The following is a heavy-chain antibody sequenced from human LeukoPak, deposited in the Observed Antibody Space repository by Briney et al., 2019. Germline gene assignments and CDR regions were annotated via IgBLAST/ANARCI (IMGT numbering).Heavy chain of an antibody. V-gene: IGHV4-4*07. D-gene: IGHD3-3*01. CDR2: IYTSGST. J-gene: IGHJ4*02. Sequence: SETLSLTCTVSGDSISNYYWSWIRQPAGKGLEWIGRIYTSGSTNYNPSLKSRVTVSVDTSKNQFSLNLSSVTAADTAVYFCARVWSGYPYYFDYWGQGTLVTVSS. CDR1: GDSISNYY. CDR3: ARVWSGYPYYFDY.